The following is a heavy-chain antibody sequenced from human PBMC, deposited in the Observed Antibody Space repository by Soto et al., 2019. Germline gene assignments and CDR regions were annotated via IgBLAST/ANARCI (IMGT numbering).Heavy chain of an antibody. V-gene: IGHV1-69*06. CDR2: IIPIFGTA. CDR3: ARDGGYYDSSGYKAGWFDH. Sequence: GXSVKVSCKASGGTFSSYAISWVRQAPGQGLEWMGGIIPIFGTANYAQKFQGRVTITADKSTSTAYMELSSLRSEDTAVYYCARDGGYYDSSGYKAGWFDHWGQGTLVTVSS. CDR1: GGTFSSYA. D-gene: IGHD3-22*01. J-gene: IGHJ5*02.